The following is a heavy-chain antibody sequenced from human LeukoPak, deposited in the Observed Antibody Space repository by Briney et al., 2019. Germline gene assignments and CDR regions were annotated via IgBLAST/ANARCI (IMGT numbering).Heavy chain of an antibody. D-gene: IGHD1-26*01. Sequence: GASVKVSCKASGYTFTSYGISWVRQAPGQGLKWMGWISAYNGNTNYAQKLQGRVTMTTDTSTSTAYMELRSLRSDDTAVYYCARGHSGSYHTAGFDYWGQGTLVTVSS. CDR2: ISAYNGNT. CDR3: ARGHSGSYHTAGFDY. J-gene: IGHJ4*02. V-gene: IGHV1-18*01. CDR1: GYTFTSYG.